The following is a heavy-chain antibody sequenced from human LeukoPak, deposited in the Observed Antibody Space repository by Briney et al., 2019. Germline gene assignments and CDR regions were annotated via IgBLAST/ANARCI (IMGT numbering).Heavy chain of an antibody. V-gene: IGHV6-1*01. D-gene: IGHD2-15*01. CDR2: TYYRSKWYN. CDR1: GDSVSGNTAA. Sequence: SQTLSLTCAISGDSVSGNTAAWNWIRQSPSRGLEWLGRTYYRSKWYNDYAVSVKGRISINPGTSKNQFSLQLNSVTPEDTAVYYCARGGAGGRAFDIWGQGTMVTVSS. J-gene: IGHJ3*02. CDR3: ARGGAGGRAFDI.